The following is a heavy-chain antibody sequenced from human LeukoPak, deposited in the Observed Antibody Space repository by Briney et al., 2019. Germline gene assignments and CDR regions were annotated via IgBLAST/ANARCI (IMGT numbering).Heavy chain of an antibody. CDR2: ISSSSSYI. V-gene: IGHV3-21*01. CDR1: GFTFSSYS. D-gene: IGHD2-2*01. Sequence: TGGSLRLSCAASGFTFSSYSMNWVRQAPGKGLEWVSSISSSSSYIYYADSVKGRFTTSRDNAKNSLYLQMNSLRAEGTAVYYCARDRATYCSSTSCYRRLDYWGQGTLVTVSS. J-gene: IGHJ4*02. CDR3: ARDRATYCSSTSCYRRLDY.